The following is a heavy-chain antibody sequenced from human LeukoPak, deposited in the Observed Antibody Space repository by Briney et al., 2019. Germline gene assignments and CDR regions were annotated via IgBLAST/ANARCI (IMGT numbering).Heavy chain of an antibody. CDR2: MNPNSGNT. V-gene: IGHV1-8*01. D-gene: IGHD6-13*01. CDR1: GYTFIGYD. J-gene: IGHJ4*02. CDR3: ARRIAAAGTIRYLVY. Sequence: ASVKVSCKASGYTFIGYDINWVRQATGQGLEWMGWMNPNSGNTGYAQKFQGRVTMTRNTSISTAYMELSSLRSEDTAVYYCARRIAAAGTIRYLVYWGQGTLVTVSS.